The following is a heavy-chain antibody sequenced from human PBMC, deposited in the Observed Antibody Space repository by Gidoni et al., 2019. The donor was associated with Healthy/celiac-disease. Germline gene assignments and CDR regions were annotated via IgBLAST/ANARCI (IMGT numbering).Heavy chain of an antibody. V-gene: IGHV3-7*01. Sequence: EVQLVESGGAWVQPGGSLRLSCAASGFTFSSYWMSWVRQAPGKGLEWVANIKQDGSEKYYVDSVKGRFTISRDNAKNSLYLQMNSLRAEDTAVYYCARSQMLSSFDFDYWGQGTLVTVSS. CDR1: GFTFSSYW. CDR3: ARSQMLSSFDFDY. CDR2: IKQDGSEK. D-gene: IGHD6-6*01. J-gene: IGHJ4*02.